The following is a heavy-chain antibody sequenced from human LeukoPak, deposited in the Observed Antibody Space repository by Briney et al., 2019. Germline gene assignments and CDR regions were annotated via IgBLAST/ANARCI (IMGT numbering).Heavy chain of an antibody. CDR2: IYEAGNT. CDR3: AREMSGSNDAFDI. D-gene: IGHD3-10*01. J-gene: IGHJ3*02. V-gene: IGHV3-13*01. Sequence: GGSLRLSCAASGFTLSTYDMHWVRQVTGEALEWVSMIYEAGNTYYTGSVKGRFTISRENAKNSLYLQMHGLTAGDTAVYYCAREMSGSNDAFDIWGPGTKVTVSS. CDR1: GFTLSTYD.